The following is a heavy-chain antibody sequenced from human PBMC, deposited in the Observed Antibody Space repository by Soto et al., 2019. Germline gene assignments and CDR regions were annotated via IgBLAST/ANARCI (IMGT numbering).Heavy chain of an antibody. CDR3: VSGGTYSSGPIDPLDY. D-gene: IGHD6-19*01. CDR2: ISYDGSNK. J-gene: IGHJ4*02. Sequence: PGGSLRLSCAASGFTVSSNYMSWVRQAPGKGLEWVAVISYDGSNKYYADSVKGRFTISRDNSKNTLYLQMNSLRAEDTAVYYCVSGGTYSSGPIDPLDYWGQGTLVTVSS. CDR1: GFTVSSNY. V-gene: IGHV3-30*03.